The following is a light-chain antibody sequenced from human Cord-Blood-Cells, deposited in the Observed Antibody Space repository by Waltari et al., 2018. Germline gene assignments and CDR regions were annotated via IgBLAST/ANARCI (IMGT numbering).Light chain of an antibody. Sequence: QSALTQPASVSGSPGQSITLSCTGTSSDVWGYTYVSWYQQHPGKAPKLMIYDVSNRPSGVSNRFSGSKSGNTASLTISGHQAEDEADYYCSSYTSSSRVFGGGTKLTVL. CDR2: DVS. CDR1: SSDVWGYTY. CDR3: SSYTSSSRV. V-gene: IGLV2-14*01. J-gene: IGLJ2*01.